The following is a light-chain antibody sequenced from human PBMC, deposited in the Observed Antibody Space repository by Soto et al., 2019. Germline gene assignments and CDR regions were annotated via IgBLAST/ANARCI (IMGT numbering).Light chain of an antibody. CDR1: QSVLYSSNNKNY. CDR2: LAS. J-gene: IGKJ2*01. V-gene: IGKV4-1*01. CDR3: QQYYSTPYP. Sequence: DIVMTQSPDSLAVSLGERATINCKSSQSVLYSSNNKNYLAWYQQKPGQPPKLLIYLASTRESGVPDGFSGSGSGTDFTLTISSLQAEDVAVYYCQQYYSTPYPFGQGTKLEIK.